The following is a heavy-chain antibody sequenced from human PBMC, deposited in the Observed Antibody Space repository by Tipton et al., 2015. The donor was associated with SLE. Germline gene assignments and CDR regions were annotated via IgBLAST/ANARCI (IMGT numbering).Heavy chain of an antibody. CDR3: ARERGGYCPDGVCSRAWFDP. CDR1: GESFSAFY. V-gene: IGHV4-34*01. Sequence: TLSLTCAVYGESFSAFYWNWIRQSPGKGLEWIGESNHSGTTNYNPSLKSRVSISVDTSKNQFSLTLTSATAADTAIYYCARERGGYCPDGVCSRAWFDPWGQGTLVTVSS. D-gene: IGHD2-8*01. CDR2: SNHSGTT. J-gene: IGHJ5*02.